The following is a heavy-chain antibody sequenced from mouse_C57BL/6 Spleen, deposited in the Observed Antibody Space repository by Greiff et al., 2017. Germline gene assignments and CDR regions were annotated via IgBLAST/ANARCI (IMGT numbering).Heavy chain of an antibody. Sequence: EVQLQQSGPVLVKPGASVKMSCKASGYTFTDYYMNWVKQSHGKSLEWIGVINPYNGGTSYNQKFKGKATLTVDKSSSTAYMALNSLTSEDSAVYYCARGDGYYLMDYWGQGTSVTVSS. CDR1: GYTFTDYY. CDR3: ARGDGYYLMDY. V-gene: IGHV1-19*01. J-gene: IGHJ4*01. D-gene: IGHD2-3*01. CDR2: INPYNGGT.